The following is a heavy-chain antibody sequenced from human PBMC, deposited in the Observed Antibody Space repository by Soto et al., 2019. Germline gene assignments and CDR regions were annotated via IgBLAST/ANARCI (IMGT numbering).Heavy chain of an antibody. J-gene: IGHJ6*02. V-gene: IGHV1-18*01. CDR1: GYTFTSYA. CDR2: ISAYNGNT. Sequence: ASVKVSCKASGYTFTSYAMHWVRQAPGQRLEWMGWISAYNGNTNYAQKLQDRVTMATDTSTTTAYMELRSLRSDDTAVYYCATFYVKYYYYGMDVWGQGTTVTVSS. D-gene: IGHD3-16*01. CDR3: ATFYVKYYYYGMDV.